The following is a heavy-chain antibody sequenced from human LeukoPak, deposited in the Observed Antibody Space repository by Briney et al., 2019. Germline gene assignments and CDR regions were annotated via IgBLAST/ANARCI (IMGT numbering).Heavy chain of an antibody. Sequence: PSETLSLTCAVYGGSFSGYYWSWIRQPPGKGLEWIGEINHSGSTNYNPSLKSRVTISVDTSKNQFSLKLSSVTAADTAVYYCARSRRRDGYTPKNWFDPWGQGTLVTVSS. CDR3: ARSRRRDGYTPKNWFDP. D-gene: IGHD5-24*01. J-gene: IGHJ5*02. CDR1: GGSFSGYY. V-gene: IGHV4-34*01. CDR2: INHSGST.